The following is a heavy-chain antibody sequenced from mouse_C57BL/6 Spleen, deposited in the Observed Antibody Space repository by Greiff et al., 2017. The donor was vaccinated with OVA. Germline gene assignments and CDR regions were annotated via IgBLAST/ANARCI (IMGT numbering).Heavy chain of an antibody. D-gene: IGHD1-3*01. CDR2: INPSNGGT. Sequence: VQLQQPGTELVKPGASVKLSCKASGYTFTSYWMHWVKQRPGQGLEWIGNINPSNGGTNYNEKFKSKATLTVDKSSSTAYMRLSSLTSEDSAVYYCARSIGYRGYAMDYWGQGTSVTVSS. CDR1: GYTFTSYW. J-gene: IGHJ4*01. V-gene: IGHV1-53*01. CDR3: ARSIGYRGYAMDY.